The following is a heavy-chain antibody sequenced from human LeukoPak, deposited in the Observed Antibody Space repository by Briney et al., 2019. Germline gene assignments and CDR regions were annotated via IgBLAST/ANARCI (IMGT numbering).Heavy chain of an antibody. V-gene: IGHV3-21*01. Sequence: PGGSLRLSCAASGFTFSSYSMNWVRQAPGKGLEWVSSISSSSSYIYYAVSVKGRFTISRDNAKNSLYLQMNSLRAEDTAVCYCARISVPYGMDVWGQGTTVTVSS. CDR1: GFTFSSYS. J-gene: IGHJ6*02. CDR2: ISSSSSYI. CDR3: ARISVPYGMDV.